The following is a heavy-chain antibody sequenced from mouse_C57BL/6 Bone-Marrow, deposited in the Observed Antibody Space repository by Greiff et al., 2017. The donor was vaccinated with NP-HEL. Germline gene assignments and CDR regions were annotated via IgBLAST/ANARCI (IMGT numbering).Heavy chain of an antibody. CDR3: VRQLRLLFAY. J-gene: IGHJ3*01. Sequence: DVKLVESGGGLVQPKGSLKLSCAASGFSFNTYAMNWVRQAPGKGLEWVARIRSKSNNYATYYADSVKDRFTISRDDSESMLYLQMNNLKTEDTAMYYCVRQLRLLFAYWGQGTLVTVSA. CDR1: GFSFNTYA. CDR2: IRSKSNNYAT. D-gene: IGHD3-2*02. V-gene: IGHV10-1*01.